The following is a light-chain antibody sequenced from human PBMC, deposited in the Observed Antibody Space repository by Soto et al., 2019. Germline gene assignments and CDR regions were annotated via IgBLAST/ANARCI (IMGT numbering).Light chain of an antibody. V-gene: IGLV3-25*03. J-gene: IGLJ2*01. CDR1: ALPKQY. CDR3: QSADTSGTSIV. Sequence: SYELTQPPSVSVSPGQRARITCSGTALPKQYAYWYHQKPGQAPVLVIYKDTERPSGIPERFSGSNSGTTVTLTISGVQAEDEADYYCQSADTSGTSIVFGEGTKVTVL. CDR2: KDT.